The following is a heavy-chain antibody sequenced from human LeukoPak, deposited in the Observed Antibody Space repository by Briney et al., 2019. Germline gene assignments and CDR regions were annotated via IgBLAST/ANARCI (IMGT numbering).Heavy chain of an antibody. D-gene: IGHD3-10*01. Sequence: ASVKVSCKTSGYTFTDYYIHWVRQAPGQGPEWMGWINPNSGGTNYAQNLQGRVTMTRDTSISTAYMELSRLRSDDTAVCYCARDYERIIMVRGVPLSPQTVFDPWGQGTLVTVSS. J-gene: IGHJ5*02. V-gene: IGHV1-2*02. CDR1: GYTFTDYY. CDR2: INPNSGGT. CDR3: ARDYERIIMVRGVPLSPQTVFDP.